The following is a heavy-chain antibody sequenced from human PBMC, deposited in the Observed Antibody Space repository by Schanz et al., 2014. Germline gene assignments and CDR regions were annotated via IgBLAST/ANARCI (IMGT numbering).Heavy chain of an antibody. J-gene: IGHJ5*02. CDR1: TSIFNHAW. V-gene: IGHV3-15*01. D-gene: IGHD6-13*01. CDR2: IKSKTDGETT. Sequence: EVQLVESGGGLVKPGGSLRLSCAASTSIFNHAWMSWVRQAPGKGLEWLGRIKSKTDGETTDYAAPVKGRFSISRDDSQSTLYLQMNSLKSEDTAVYYCATASSPVREAGAGSSFHLWGQGTLXTVSP. CDR3: ATASSPVREAGAGSSFHL.